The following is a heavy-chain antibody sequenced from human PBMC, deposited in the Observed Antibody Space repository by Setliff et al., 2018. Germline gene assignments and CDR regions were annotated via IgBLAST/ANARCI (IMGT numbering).Heavy chain of an antibody. V-gene: IGHV3-30*02. D-gene: IGHD6-19*01. CDR1: GFPLSTYG. CDR3: ARVAQWLVKGGGYGMDV. Sequence: GGSLRLSCAASGFPLSTYGMHWVRQAPGKGLEWVAFIRYDGSNKYYADSVKDRFTISRDNSKNTLYLQMNSLRVEDTAVYYCARVAQWLVKGGGYGMDVWGQGTTVTVSS. CDR2: IRYDGSNK. J-gene: IGHJ6*02.